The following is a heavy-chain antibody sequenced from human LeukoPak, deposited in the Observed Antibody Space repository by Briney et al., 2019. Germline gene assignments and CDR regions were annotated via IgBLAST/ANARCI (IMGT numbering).Heavy chain of an antibody. V-gene: IGHV5-51*01. CDR3: ARFYYDSSGYPDY. J-gene: IGHJ4*02. Sequence: GESLKISCKGSGYRFSNYWIGWVRHMPGKGLEWMGIIYPGDSDTRYSPSFQGQVTISADKSISTAYLQWSSLKASDTAMYYCARFYYDSSGYPDYWGQGTLVTVSS. D-gene: IGHD3-22*01. CDR1: GYRFSNYW. CDR2: IYPGDSDT.